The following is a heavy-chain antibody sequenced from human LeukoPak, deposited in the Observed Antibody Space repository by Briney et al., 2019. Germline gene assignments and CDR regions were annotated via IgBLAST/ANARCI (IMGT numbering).Heavy chain of an antibody. CDR3: ARGRLSTGTMFDP. CDR1: GGTFSSYA. Sequence: SVKVSCKASGGTFSSYAISWVRQAPGQGLEWMGGIIPIFGTANYAQKFQGRVTITADESTSTAYMDLRSLRSDDTAVYYCARGRLSTGTMFDPWGQGTLVTVSS. CDR2: IIPIFGTA. J-gene: IGHJ5*02. V-gene: IGHV1-69*01. D-gene: IGHD1-7*01.